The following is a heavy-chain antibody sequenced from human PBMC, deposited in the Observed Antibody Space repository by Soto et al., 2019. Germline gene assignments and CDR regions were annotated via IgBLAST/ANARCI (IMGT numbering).Heavy chain of an antibody. CDR1: GFTFSSYA. D-gene: IGHD6-19*01. Sequence: GGSLRLSWAASGFTFSSYAMSWVRQAPGKGLEWVSAISGSGGSTYYADSVKGRFTISRDNSKNTLYLQMNSLRAEDTAVYYCTASSGWYNAFDIWGQGTMVTVSS. CDR3: TASSGWYNAFDI. J-gene: IGHJ3*02. V-gene: IGHV3-23*01. CDR2: ISGSGGST.